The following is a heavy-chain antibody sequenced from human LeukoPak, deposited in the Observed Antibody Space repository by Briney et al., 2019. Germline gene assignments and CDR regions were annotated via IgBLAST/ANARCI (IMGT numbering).Heavy chain of an antibody. CDR1: GFTFSSYN. CDR2: IRYDGSNK. Sequence: GGSLRLSCAASGFTFSSYNMNWVRQAPGKGLEWVAFIRYDGSNKYYADSVKGRFAISRDNSKNTLYLQMNSLRAEDTAVYYCAKDGDYYGSGSYPDYWGQGTLVTVSS. V-gene: IGHV3-30*02. D-gene: IGHD3-10*01. CDR3: AKDGDYYGSGSYPDY. J-gene: IGHJ4*02.